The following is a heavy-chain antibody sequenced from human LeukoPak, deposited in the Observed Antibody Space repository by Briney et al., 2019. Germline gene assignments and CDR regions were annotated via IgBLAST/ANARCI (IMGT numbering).Heavy chain of an antibody. D-gene: IGHD3-10*01. V-gene: IGHV3-43D*03. J-gene: IGHJ4*02. CDR2: ISWDGGST. Sequence: GGSLRLSCAASGFTFDDYAMHWVRQAPGKGLEWVSLISWDGGSTYYADSVKGRFTISRDNSKNSLYLQMNSLRAEDTALYYCAKAKVRGLLSVTFDYWGQGTLVTVSS. CDR3: AKAKVRGLLSVTFDY. CDR1: GFTFDDYA.